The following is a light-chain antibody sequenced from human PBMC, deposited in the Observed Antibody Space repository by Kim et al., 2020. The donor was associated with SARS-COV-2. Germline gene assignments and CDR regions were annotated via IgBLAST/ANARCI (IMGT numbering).Light chain of an antibody. CDR2: GRN. CDR3: SSRDSSGNHVI. CDR1: SLRNYY. V-gene: IGLV3-19*01. Sequence: ALGQTVRITCKGDSLRNYYASWYQQKPGQAPILVIYGRNNRPSGIPDRFSGSSSGNTASLTITGAQAEDEADYHCSSRDSSGNHVIFGGGTQLTVL. J-gene: IGLJ2*01.